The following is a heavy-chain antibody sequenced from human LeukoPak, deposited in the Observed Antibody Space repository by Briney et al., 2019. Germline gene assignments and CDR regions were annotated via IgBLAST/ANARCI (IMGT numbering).Heavy chain of an antibody. D-gene: IGHD3-22*01. V-gene: IGHV1-69*06. J-gene: IGHJ4*02. CDR3: VRDYDISGPQKNFFDY. Sequence: EASVKVSCKASGGTFSSYVISWVRQAPGQGLQWMGGIIPMFGAVNYAQKFQGRVTITADKSTGTAYMELSSLRSEDTAVYYCVRDYDISGPQKNFFDYWGQGTLATVSS. CDR1: GGTFSSYV. CDR2: IIPMFGAV.